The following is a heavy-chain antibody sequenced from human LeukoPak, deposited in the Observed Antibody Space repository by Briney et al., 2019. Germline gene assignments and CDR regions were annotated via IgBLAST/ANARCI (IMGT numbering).Heavy chain of an antibody. CDR3: ARRSSGWSNKHFDY. J-gene: IGHJ4*02. Sequence: GGSLRLSCAASGFTFSSNWMSWVRQAPGKGLEWVSVIYSGGSTYYADSVKGRFTISRDNSKNTLYPQMNSLRAEDTAVYYCARRSSGWSNKHFDYWGQGTLVTVSS. CDR1: GFTFSSNW. CDR2: IYSGGST. D-gene: IGHD6-19*01. V-gene: IGHV3-53*01.